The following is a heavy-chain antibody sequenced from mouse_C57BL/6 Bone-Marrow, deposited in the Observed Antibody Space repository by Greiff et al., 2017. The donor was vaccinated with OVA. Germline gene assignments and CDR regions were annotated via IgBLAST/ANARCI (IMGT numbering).Heavy chain of an antibody. V-gene: IGHV1-20*01. Sequence: EVKLMESGPELVKPGDSVKISCKASGYSFTGYFMNWVMQSHGKSLEWIGRINPYNGDTFYNQKFKGKATLTVDKSSSTAHMELRSLTSEDSAVYYCAREEDYYGSWYCDVWGTGTTVTVSS. CDR1: GYSFTGYF. J-gene: IGHJ1*03. CDR3: AREEDYYGSWYCDV. CDR2: INPYNGDT. D-gene: IGHD1-1*01.